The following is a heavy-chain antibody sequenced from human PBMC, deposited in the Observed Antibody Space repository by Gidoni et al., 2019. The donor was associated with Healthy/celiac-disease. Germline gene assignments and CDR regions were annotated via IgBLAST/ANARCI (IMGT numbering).Heavy chain of an antibody. CDR1: GGSISSSSYY. Sequence: QLQLQESGPGLVKPSETLSLTCTVSGGSISSSSYYWGWVRQPPGKGLEWIGGIYYSGSTYYNPSLKSRVTISVDTSKNQFSLKLSSVTAADTAVYYCARRSFDYYGSGSYLNWFDPWGQGTLVTVSS. D-gene: IGHD3-10*01. CDR3: ARRSFDYYGSGSYLNWFDP. J-gene: IGHJ5*02. CDR2: IYYSGST. V-gene: IGHV4-39*01.